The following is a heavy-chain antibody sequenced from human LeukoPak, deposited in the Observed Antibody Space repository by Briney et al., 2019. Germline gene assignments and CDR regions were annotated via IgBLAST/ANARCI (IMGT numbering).Heavy chain of an antibody. J-gene: IGHJ5*02. Sequence: GGSLRLSCAASGFTFSDYYMSWIRQAPGKGLEWVSYISSSGSTIYYADSVKGRFTISRDNAKNSLYLQMNSLRAEDTAVYYCARGYSSSWPNWFDPWGQGTLVTVSS. CDR2: ISSSGSTI. V-gene: IGHV3-11*01. CDR3: ARGYSSSWPNWFDP. CDR1: GFTFSDYY. D-gene: IGHD6-13*01.